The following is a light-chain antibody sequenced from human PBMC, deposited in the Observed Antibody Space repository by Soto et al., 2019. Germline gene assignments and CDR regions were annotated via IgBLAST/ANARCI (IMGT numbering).Light chain of an antibody. Sequence: QSVLTQPASVSGSPGQSITISCTGTSSDIGSNNYVSWFQQRPGKAPTLIIYEVSNRPSGVSTHFSGSKSGNTASLTISGLLPEDEAEYYCSSYTTTTRLFGGGIQLTVL. V-gene: IGLV2-14*01. CDR3: SSYTTTTRL. CDR1: SSDIGSNNY. J-gene: IGLJ7*01. CDR2: EVS.